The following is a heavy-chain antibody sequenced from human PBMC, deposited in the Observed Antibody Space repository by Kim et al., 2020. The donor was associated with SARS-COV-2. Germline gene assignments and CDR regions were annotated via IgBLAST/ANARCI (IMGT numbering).Heavy chain of an antibody. CDR3: ARCRYSYGPNWFDP. CDR2: INTNTGNP. V-gene: IGHV7-4-1*02. D-gene: IGHD5-18*01. CDR1: GYTFTSYA. Sequence: ASVKVSCKASGYTFTSYAMNWVRQAPGQGLEWMGWINTNTGNPTYAQGFTGRFVFSLDTSVSTAYLQISSLKAEDTAVYYCARCRYSYGPNWFDPWGQGTPGNGSS. J-gene: IGHJ5*02.